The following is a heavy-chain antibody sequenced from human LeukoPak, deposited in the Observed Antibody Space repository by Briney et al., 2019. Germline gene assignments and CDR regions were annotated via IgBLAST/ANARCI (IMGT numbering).Heavy chain of an antibody. CDR1: GLTFSPYS. V-gene: IGHV3-23*01. Sequence: PGGSLRLSCVASGLTFSPYSMNWVRQAPGKGLELVSVIGGSGGSTYYADSVKGRFTMSRDNSKSTLYLQMNNLRAEDTAVYYCAKDLREYCSNTNCNAYDYWGQGALVTVSS. CDR2: IGGSGGST. J-gene: IGHJ4*02. CDR3: AKDLREYCSNTNCNAYDY. D-gene: IGHD2-2*01.